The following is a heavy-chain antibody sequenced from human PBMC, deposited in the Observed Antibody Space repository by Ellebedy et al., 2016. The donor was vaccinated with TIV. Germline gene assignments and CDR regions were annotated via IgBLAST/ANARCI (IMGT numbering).Heavy chain of an antibody. V-gene: IGHV3-30*03. Sequence: GESLKISXAASGFTFSSYGMHWVRQAPGKGLEWVAVISYDGSNKYYADSVKGRFTISRDNSKNTLYLQMNSLRAEDTAVYYCARAQYYYGSGSHQDYWGQGTLVTVSS. D-gene: IGHD3-10*01. J-gene: IGHJ4*02. CDR1: GFTFSSYG. CDR2: ISYDGSNK. CDR3: ARAQYYYGSGSHQDY.